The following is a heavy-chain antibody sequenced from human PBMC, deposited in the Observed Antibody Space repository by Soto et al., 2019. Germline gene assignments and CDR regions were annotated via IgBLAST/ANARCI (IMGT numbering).Heavy chain of an antibody. J-gene: IGHJ5*01. Sequence: SETLSLTCSVSGDSISTVDYFWAWIRQPPGQALEYIGYIYKSATTYYNLSFEGRVAISLDTSKSHFSLNVTSVTAADTAVYFCARGRYCLAGRCFPNWFDSWGQGTLVTVSS. CDR3: ARGRYCLAGRCFPNWFDS. V-gene: IGHV4-30-4*01. CDR2: IYKSATT. D-gene: IGHD2-15*01. CDR1: GDSISTVDYF.